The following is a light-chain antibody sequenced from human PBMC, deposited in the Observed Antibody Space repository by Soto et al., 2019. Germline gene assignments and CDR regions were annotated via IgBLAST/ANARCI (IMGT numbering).Light chain of an antibody. J-gene: IGKJ4*01. CDR1: QGISTA. CDR2: DAS. CDR3: QQFNNYPLT. V-gene: IGKV1D-13*01. Sequence: IQMTQSPSTLSASVGDRVTITCRASQGISTALAWYQQTPGKPPKLLILDASSLETGVPSRFSGSGSGTDFTLTISSLQPEDFATYYCQQFNNYPLTFGGGTKVDIK.